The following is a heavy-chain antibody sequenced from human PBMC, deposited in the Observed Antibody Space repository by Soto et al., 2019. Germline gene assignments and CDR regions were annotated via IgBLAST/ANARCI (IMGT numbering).Heavy chain of an antibody. D-gene: IGHD6-13*01. V-gene: IGHV4-39*01. CDR2: IYYSGST. Sequence: SETLSLTCTVSGGSISSSSYYWGWIRQPPGKGLEWIGSIYYSGSTYYNPSLKSRVTISVDTSKNQLSLKLSSVTAADTAVYYCARQGSSWSLGYYYMDVWGKGTTVTVSS. CDR1: GGSISSSSYY. CDR3: ARQGSSWSLGYYYMDV. J-gene: IGHJ6*03.